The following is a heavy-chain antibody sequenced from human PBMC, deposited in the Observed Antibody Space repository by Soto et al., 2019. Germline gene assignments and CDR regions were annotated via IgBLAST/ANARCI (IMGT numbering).Heavy chain of an antibody. D-gene: IGHD1-26*01. V-gene: IGHV3-15*07. CDR3: PSSGDLVGVTSFAH. CDR1: GFTVTNAW. CDR2: IKSRTDGGTA. J-gene: IGHJ4*02. Sequence: EVQLMESGGVLVKPGGSLRLSCAASGFTVTNAWMNWVRQAPGKGLEWVGRIKSRTDGGTADSAAPVKGRFTISRDDSQNTLYLQRNSLKTEDTAVYYCPSSGDLVGVTSFAHWAQGTLVTFSS.